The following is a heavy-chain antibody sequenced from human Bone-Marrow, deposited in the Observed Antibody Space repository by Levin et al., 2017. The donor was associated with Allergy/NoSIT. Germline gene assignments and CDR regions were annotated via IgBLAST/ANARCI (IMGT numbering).Heavy chain of an antibody. Sequence: LSLTCAASGFIISSNYMSWVRQAPGKGLECVSVVYSGGNTYSADSVKGRFTISRDTSKNTLFLQMNSLRADDTAVYYCARGKQWLAGYYFDYWGQGTLVTVSS. V-gene: IGHV3-66*01. CDR1: GFIISSNY. CDR3: ARGKQWLAGYYFDY. D-gene: IGHD6-19*01. CDR2: VYSGGNT. J-gene: IGHJ4*02.